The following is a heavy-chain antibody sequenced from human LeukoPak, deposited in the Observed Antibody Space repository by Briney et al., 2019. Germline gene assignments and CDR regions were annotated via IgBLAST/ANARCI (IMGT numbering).Heavy chain of an antibody. V-gene: IGHV4-39*01. CDR3: ARLIHFGSNYNYDILTGYLEWLGTSYYHYMDV. D-gene: IGHD3-9*01. CDR2: IYYSGST. CDR1: GGSISSSNYY. J-gene: IGHJ6*03. Sequence: SETLSLTCTVSGGSISSSNYYWGWIRQPPGKGLEWIGSIYYSGSTYYSPSLKSRVTISVDASKNQFSLKLSSVTAADTAVYYCARLIHFGSNYNYDILTGYLEWLGTSYYHYMDVWGKGTTVTISS.